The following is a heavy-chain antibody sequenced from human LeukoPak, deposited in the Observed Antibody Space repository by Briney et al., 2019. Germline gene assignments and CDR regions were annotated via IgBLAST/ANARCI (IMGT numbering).Heavy chain of an antibody. CDR2: ISYDGSNK. Sequence: GRSLRLSCAASGFTFSSYAMHWVRQAPGKGLEWVAVISYDGSNKYYADSVKGRFTISRDNSKNTLYLQMNSLRAEDTAVYYCATTFRDGYNYGPAFDYWGQGTLVTVSS. J-gene: IGHJ4*02. D-gene: IGHD5-24*01. V-gene: IGHV3-30*04. CDR3: ATTFRDGYNYGPAFDY. CDR1: GFTFSSYA.